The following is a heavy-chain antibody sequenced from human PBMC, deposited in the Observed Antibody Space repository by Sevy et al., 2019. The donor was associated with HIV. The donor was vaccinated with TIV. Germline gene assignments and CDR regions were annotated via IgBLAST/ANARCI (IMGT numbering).Heavy chain of an antibody. Sequence: SETLSLTCTVSGGSISSGGYYWSWIRQHPGKGLEWIGSIYYTGSTYYNPSLKSRVTISVDTSKNQFSLKLGSVTAADTAGYYCARDGGYSYGYWFDPWGQGTLVTVSS. D-gene: IGHD5-18*01. CDR3: ARDGGYSYGYWFDP. CDR2: IYYTGST. CDR1: GGSISSGGYY. J-gene: IGHJ5*02. V-gene: IGHV4-31*03.